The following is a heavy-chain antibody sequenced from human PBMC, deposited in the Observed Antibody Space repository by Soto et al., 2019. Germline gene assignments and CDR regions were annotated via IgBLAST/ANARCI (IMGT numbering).Heavy chain of an antibody. D-gene: IGHD2-8*01. J-gene: IGHJ5*02. CDR1: GYTFTSYG. CDR3: ARDLPLGYCTNGVCYPAWFDP. CDR2: ISAYNGNT. V-gene: IGHV1-18*01. Sequence: QVQLVQSGAEVKKPGASVKVSCKASGYTFTSYGISWVRQAPGQGLEWMGWISAYNGNTNYAQKLQGRVTMTTDTSTSTAHLELRSLRSDDTAVYYCARDLPLGYCTNGVCYPAWFDPWGQGTLVTVSS.